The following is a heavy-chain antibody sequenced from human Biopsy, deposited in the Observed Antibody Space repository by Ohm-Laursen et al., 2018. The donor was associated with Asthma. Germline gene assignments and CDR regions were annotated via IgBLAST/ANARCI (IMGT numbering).Heavy chain of an antibody. CDR2: IYYDGSRK. Sequence: SLRLSCTAPGFTFSGYSMNWVRQAPGKGLEWVAGIYYDGSRKYYTESVKGRFTISRDNSKNRLYLEMASLRAEDTAVYYCAREKVIESRGFQNWFDPWGQGTLVHVSS. J-gene: IGHJ5*02. CDR1: GFTFSGYS. CDR3: AREKVIESRGFQNWFDP. V-gene: IGHV3-33*01. D-gene: IGHD3-16*02.